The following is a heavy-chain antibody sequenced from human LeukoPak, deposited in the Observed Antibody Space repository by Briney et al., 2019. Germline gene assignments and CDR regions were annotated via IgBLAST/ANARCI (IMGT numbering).Heavy chain of an antibody. CDR2: IYPGDSDT. Sequence: GESLKISCKASGYSFTSYWIGWVRQMPGKGLEWLGIIYPGDSDTRYSPSFQGQVTISADKSISTAYLQWSSLKASDTAMYYCARPDCSGGSCSRYYFDYWGQGTLVTISS. V-gene: IGHV5-51*01. D-gene: IGHD2-15*01. CDR1: GYSFTSYW. J-gene: IGHJ4*02. CDR3: ARPDCSGGSCSRYYFDY.